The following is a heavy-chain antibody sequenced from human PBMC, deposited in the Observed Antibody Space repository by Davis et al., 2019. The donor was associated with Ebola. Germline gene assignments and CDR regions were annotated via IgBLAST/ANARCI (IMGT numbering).Heavy chain of an antibody. CDR1: GGSFSGYY. V-gene: IGHV4-34*01. CDR2: INHSGST. CDR3: AASAGGMDV. Sequence: PGGSLRLSCAVYGGSFSGYYWSWIRQPPGKGLEWIGEINHSGSTNYNPSLKSRVTISVDTSKNQFSLKLSSVTAADTAVYYCAASAGGMDVWGQGTTVTVSS. J-gene: IGHJ6*02.